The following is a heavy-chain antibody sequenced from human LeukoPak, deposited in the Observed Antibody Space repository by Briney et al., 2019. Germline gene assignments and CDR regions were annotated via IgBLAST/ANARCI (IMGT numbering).Heavy chain of an antibody. CDR3: ARDSLSLTSYDSKFDY. CDR1: GFTFSNYW. D-gene: IGHD2-2*01. V-gene: IGHV3-74*01. Sequence: GGSLRLSCAASGFTFSNYWMHWVRQAPGKGLVWVSRINSDGRSTNYADSVKGRFTISRDNAKNTLYLQMNSLRAEDTAVYYCARDSLSLTSYDSKFDYWGQGTLVTVSS. J-gene: IGHJ4*02. CDR2: INSDGRST.